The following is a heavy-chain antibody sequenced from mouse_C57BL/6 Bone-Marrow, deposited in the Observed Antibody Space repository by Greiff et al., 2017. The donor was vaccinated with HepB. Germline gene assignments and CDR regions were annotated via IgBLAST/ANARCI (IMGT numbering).Heavy chain of an antibody. J-gene: IGHJ4*01. CDR3: ARLYGNYLYYAMDY. V-gene: IGHV5-12*01. CDR1: GFTFSDYY. Sequence: EVQLVESGGGLVQPGGSLKLSCAASGFTFSDYYMYWVRQTPEKRLEWVAYISNGGGSTYYPDTVKGRFTISRDNAKNTLYLQMSRLKSEDTAMYYCARLYGNYLYYAMDYWGQGTSVTVSS. CDR2: ISNGGGST. D-gene: IGHD2-1*01.